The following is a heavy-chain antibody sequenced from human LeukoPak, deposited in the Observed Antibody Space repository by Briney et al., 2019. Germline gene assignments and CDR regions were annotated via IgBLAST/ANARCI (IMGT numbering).Heavy chain of an antibody. V-gene: IGHV3-48*04. CDR3: ARAMVRESLDY. D-gene: IGHD3-10*01. Sequence: GGSLRLSCAASGFTFSSYSMNWVRQAPGKGLEWVSYISTSGSTDYYADSVKGRFTISRDNAKNSLYLQMNSPRAEDTAVYYCARAMVRESLDYWGQGTLVTVSS. CDR1: GFTFSSYS. CDR2: ISTSGSTD. J-gene: IGHJ4*02.